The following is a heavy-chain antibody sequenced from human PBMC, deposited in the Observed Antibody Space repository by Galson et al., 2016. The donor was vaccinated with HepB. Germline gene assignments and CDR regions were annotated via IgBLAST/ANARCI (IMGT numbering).Heavy chain of an antibody. CDR3: ASSSGRFAVYTFDL. V-gene: IGHV3-11*06. J-gene: IGHJ3*01. Sequence: SLRLSCAASGFTFSDYYMSWLRQAPGKGLEWVSYISPSSNDINFADSVVGRFSISRDNAKNPLYLQMNTLGAEDTAVYYYASSSGRFAVYTFDLWGQGTMVTVSS. CDR2: ISPSSNDI. CDR1: GFTFSDYY. D-gene: IGHD1-26*01.